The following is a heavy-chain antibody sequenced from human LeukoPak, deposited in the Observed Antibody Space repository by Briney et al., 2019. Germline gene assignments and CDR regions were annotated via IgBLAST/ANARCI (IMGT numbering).Heavy chain of an antibody. CDR1: GGSVSSYY. CDR2: VYYSGST. J-gene: IGHJ4*02. V-gene: IGHV4-59*02. D-gene: IGHD3-3*01. CDR3: ARGLYDFWSGYPSRYFDY. Sequence: SETLSLTCAVSGGSVSSYYWSWMRQPPGKGLEWIGYVYYSGSTNYNPALKSRVTISLDTSENQFSLKLSSVTAADTAVYYCARGLYDFWSGYPSRYFDYWGQGTLVTVSS.